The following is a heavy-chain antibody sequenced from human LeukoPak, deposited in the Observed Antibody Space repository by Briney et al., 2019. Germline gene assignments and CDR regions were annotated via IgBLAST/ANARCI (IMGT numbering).Heavy chain of an antibody. J-gene: IGHJ4*02. CDR1: GFTFSSYG. Sequence: GGSLRLSCAASGFTFSSYGMHWVRQAPGKGLEWVAVIWYDGSNKYYADSVKGRFTISRGNSKNTLYLQMNSLRAEDTAVYYCAKEHGYYYDSSGYYLAYWGQGTLVTVSS. D-gene: IGHD3-22*01. V-gene: IGHV3-33*06. CDR2: IWYDGSNK. CDR3: AKEHGYYYDSSGYYLAY.